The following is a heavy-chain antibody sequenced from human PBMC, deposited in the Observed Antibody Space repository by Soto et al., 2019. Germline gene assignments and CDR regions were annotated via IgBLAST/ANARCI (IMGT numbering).Heavy chain of an antibody. CDR1: GGSISSNHYY. J-gene: IGHJ6*03. V-gene: IGHV4-39*01. CDR3: ARLQYYSYYMDV. CDR2: IYYSGST. Sequence: SETLSLTCAVSGGSISSNHYYWGWIRQPPGKGLECIGIIYYSGSTYYNPSLKSRVTISVDTSKNQFSLKLSSVTAAETAVYYCARLQYYSYYMDVWGKGTTVTVSS.